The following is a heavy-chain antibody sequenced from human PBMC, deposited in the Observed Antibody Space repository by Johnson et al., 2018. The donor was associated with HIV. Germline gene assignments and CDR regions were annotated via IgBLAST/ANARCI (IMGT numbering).Heavy chain of an antibody. J-gene: IGHJ3*02. V-gene: IGHV3-30*03. CDR1: GFTFSSYG. D-gene: IGHD6-19*01. CDR2: ISYDGSNK. CDR3: ASGIAVAGTLLVAFDI. Sequence: QVQLVESGGGVVQPGRSLRLSCAAPGFTFSSYGMHWVRQAPGKGLEWVAVISYDGSNKYYTESVKGRFTISRDNSKNTMYLQMNSLRAEDTAVYYCASGIAVAGTLLVAFDIWGQGTMVNVSS.